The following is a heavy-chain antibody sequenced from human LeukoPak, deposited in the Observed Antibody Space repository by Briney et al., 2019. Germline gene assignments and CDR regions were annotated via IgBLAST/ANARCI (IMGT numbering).Heavy chain of an antibody. J-gene: IGHJ4*02. V-gene: IGHV4-34*01. CDR2: VHHSGRT. CDR3: ARDDAHLGGTFFDS. D-gene: IGHD3-16*01. CDR1: GGSLTGYY. Sequence: SETLSLTCAVYGGSLTGYYWSWIRQAPGKGLEWIGEVHHSGRTLYNLSLMGRVTISVDTSKNQFSPWLNSVTAADTAVYYCARDDAHLGGTFFDSWGQGILVTVSS.